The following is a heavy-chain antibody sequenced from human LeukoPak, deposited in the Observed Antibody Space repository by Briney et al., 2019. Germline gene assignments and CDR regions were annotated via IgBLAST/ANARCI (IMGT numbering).Heavy chain of an antibody. V-gene: IGHV3-9*01. J-gene: IGHJ6*03. D-gene: IGHD1-26*01. CDR3: AKDRGSYFRYYYMDV. CDR1: GFTFDEYA. CDR2: ISWNSGSI. Sequence: PGGSLRLSCAASGFTFDEYAMHWVRQAPGKGLEWVSGISWNSGSIGYADSVKGRFTISRDNAKNSLYLQMNSLRAEDTALYYCAKDRGSYFRYYYMDVWGKGTTVTVSS.